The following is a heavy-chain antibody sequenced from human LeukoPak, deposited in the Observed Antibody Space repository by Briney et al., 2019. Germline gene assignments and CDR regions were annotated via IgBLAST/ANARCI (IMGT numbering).Heavy chain of an antibody. Sequence: SETLSLTCTVSGGXISSYYWSWIRQPPGKGLEWIGYIYYSGSTKYNPSLKSRVTISVDTSKNQVSLKLSSVTAADTAVYYCASGSYYFDYWGQGTLVTVSS. V-gene: IGHV4-59*01. CDR3: ASGSYYFDY. J-gene: IGHJ4*02. CDR1: GGXISSYY. D-gene: IGHD1-26*01. CDR2: IYYSGST.